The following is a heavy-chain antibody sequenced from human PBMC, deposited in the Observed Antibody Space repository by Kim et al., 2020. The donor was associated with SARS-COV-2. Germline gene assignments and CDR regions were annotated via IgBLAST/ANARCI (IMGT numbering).Heavy chain of an antibody. CDR2: IIPIFGTA. Sequence: SVKVSCKASGGTFSSYAISWVRQAPGQGLEWMGGIIPIFGTANYAQKFQGRVTITADESTSTAYMELSSLRSEDTAVYYCASRKKTGYSSGWYPFDYWGQGTLVTVSS. J-gene: IGHJ4*02. CDR1: GGTFSSYA. CDR3: ASRKKTGYSSGWYPFDY. V-gene: IGHV1-69*13. D-gene: IGHD6-19*01.